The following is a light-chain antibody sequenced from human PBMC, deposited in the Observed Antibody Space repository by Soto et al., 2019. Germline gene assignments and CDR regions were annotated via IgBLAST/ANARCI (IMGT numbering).Light chain of an antibody. V-gene: IGLV2-14*01. CDR2: DVS. CDR1: SSDVGGYNY. CDR3: SSYTSSSTYV. Sequence: QSALTQPASVSGSPGQSITISCTGTSSDVGGYNYVSWYQQHPGKAPKLMIYDVSNRPSGVSNRFSGSKSGNTASLAISGLQAEDEADSYCSSYTSSSTYVCGTGTKVTVL. J-gene: IGLJ1*01.